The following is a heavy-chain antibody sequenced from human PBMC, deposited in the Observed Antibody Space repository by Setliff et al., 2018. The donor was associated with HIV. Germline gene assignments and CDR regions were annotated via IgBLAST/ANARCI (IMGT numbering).Heavy chain of an antibody. Sequence: SVKVSCKASGGTFSSYAVNWVRQAPGQGLEWMGGIIPILGIANYAQKFQGRVTITADKSTSTAYMELSSLRSEDTAVYYCARDREYYYDNSGSPSFDYWGQGTLVTVSS. CDR1: GGTFSSYA. CDR3: ARDREYYYDNSGSPSFDY. J-gene: IGHJ4*02. V-gene: IGHV1-69*10. CDR2: IIPILGIA. D-gene: IGHD3-22*01.